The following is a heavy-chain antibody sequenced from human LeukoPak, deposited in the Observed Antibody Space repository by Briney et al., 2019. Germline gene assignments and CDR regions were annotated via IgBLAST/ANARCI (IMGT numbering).Heavy chain of an antibody. D-gene: IGHD5-18*01. CDR1: GGSISSYY. V-gene: IGHV4-59*08. CDR2: IYYSGST. CDR3: ARGYSSWSLDY. J-gene: IGHJ4*02. Sequence: SETLSLTCNVSGGSISSYYWSWIRQPPGKGLEWIGYIYYSGSTDYNPSLKSRVTISVDTSKSQFSLKLSSVTAADTAVYYCARGYSSWSLDYWGQGTLVTASS.